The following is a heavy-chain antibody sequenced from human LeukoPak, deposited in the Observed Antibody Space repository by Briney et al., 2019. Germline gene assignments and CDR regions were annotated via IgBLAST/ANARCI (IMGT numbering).Heavy chain of an antibody. Sequence: SETLSLTCAVCGGSFSGYYWSWIRQPPGKGLEWIGEINHSGSTNYNPSLKSRVTISVDTSKNQFSLKLSSVTAADTAVYYCARDGRTYYYDSSGYYPFDYWGQGTLVTVSS. J-gene: IGHJ4*02. D-gene: IGHD3-22*01. CDR3: ARDGRTYYYDSSGYYPFDY. V-gene: IGHV4-34*01. CDR1: GGSFSGYY. CDR2: INHSGST.